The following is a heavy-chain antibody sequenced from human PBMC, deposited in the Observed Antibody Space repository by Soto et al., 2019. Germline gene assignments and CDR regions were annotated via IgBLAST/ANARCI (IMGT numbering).Heavy chain of an antibody. V-gene: IGHV1-8*01. CDR2: MNSNSGNT. D-gene: IGHD6-13*01. J-gene: IGHJ5*02. Sequence: QVQLVQSGAEVKKPGASVKVSCKASGYTFINHDIDWVRQAPRQGLEWMGWMNSNSGNTGYAQKFQGRVTMTRDTSISTAYMELSSLTSEDTAVYYCARGAGRDGRDWFDPWGQGTLVTVSS. CDR1: GYTFINHD. CDR3: ARGAGRDGRDWFDP.